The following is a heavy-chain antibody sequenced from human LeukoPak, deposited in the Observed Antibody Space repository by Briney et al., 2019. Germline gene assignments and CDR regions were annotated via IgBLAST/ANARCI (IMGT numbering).Heavy chain of an antibody. CDR1: GFTFSSYS. J-gene: IGHJ3*02. V-gene: IGHV3-21*01. D-gene: IGHD1-26*01. CDR2: ISSSSSYI. CDR3: ARPMQAGATRIAFDI. Sequence: GGSLRLSCAASGFTFSSYSMNWVRQAPGKGLEWVSSISSSSSYIYYADSVKGRFTISRDNAKNSLYLQMNSLRAEDTAVYYCARPMQAGATRIAFDIWGRGTMVTVSS.